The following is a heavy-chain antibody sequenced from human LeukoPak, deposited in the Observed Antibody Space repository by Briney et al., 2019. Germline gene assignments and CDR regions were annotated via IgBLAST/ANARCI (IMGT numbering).Heavy chain of an antibody. CDR3: ARDSGYYGSGSLDY. V-gene: IGHV3-30-3*01. CDR2: ISYDGSNK. D-gene: IGHD3-10*01. CDR1: GLTFSSYA. Sequence: GGSLRLSCAASGLTFSSYAMHWVRQAPGKGLEWVAVISYDGSNKYYADSVKGRFTISRDNSKNTLYLQMNSLRAEDTAVYYCARDSGYYGSGSLDYWGQGTLVTVSS. J-gene: IGHJ4*02.